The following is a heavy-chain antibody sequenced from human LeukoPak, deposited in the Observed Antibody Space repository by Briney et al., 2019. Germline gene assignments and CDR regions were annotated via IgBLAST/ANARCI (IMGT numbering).Heavy chain of an antibody. CDR1: GFTFSTFA. V-gene: IGHV3-23*01. Sequence: GGSLRLSCAASGFTFSTFAMSWGRQAPGKGLEWVSAISGSGGGTYYAASVKGRLTISRDNSKNTLYLQMSSLRAEDTAVYYCAKAFSAYENWPPNWFDPWGQGTLVTVSS. CDR2: ISGSGGGT. CDR3: AKAFSAYENWPPNWFDP. D-gene: IGHD5-12*01. J-gene: IGHJ5*02.